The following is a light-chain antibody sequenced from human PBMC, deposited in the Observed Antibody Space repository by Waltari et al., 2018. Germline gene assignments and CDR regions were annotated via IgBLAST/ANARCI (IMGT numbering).Light chain of an antibody. CDR1: QSVSSY. J-gene: IGKJ1*01. CDR2: DAS. Sequence: EIVLTQSPATLSLSPGERATLSCRASQSVSSYLAWYQQKPGQAPRLLIYDASNRATGTPARFSGSGSGTDFPLTISSLEPEDFAVYYCQQRSNWPPVWTFGQGTKVEIK. V-gene: IGKV3-11*01. CDR3: QQRSNWPPVWT.